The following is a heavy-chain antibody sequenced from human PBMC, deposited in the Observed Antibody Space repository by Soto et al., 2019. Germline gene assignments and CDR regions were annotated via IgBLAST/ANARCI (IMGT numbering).Heavy chain of an antibody. CDR3: ARGDCTNGVCSASGNYYYGMDV. D-gene: IGHD2-8*01. CDR1: GGTFSSYA. J-gene: IGHJ6*04. V-gene: IGHV1-69*01. Sequence: QVQLVQSGAEVKKPGSSVKVSCKASGGTFSSYAISWVRQAPGQGLEWMGGIIPIFGTANYAQKFQGRVTITADESTSTAYMELSSLRSEDTAVYYCARGDCTNGVCSASGNYYYGMDVWGKGTTVTVSS. CDR2: IIPIFGTA.